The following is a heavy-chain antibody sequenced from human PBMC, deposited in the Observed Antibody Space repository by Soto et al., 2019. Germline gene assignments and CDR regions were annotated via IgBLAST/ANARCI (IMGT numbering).Heavy chain of an antibody. V-gene: IGHV4-4*02. D-gene: IGHD5-18*01. CDR2: SHHSGHT. CDR3: ATRDTGRVY. Sequence: QVQLQESGPGLVKPSGTLSLTCAFSGVSIDSHDWWTWVRQPPGKGLEWIGESHHSGHTNYNSSLESRVTISMNKSRNHFSLQLDSVTVADTAVYYCATRDTGRVYWGQGTLVTVSS. J-gene: IGHJ4*02. CDR1: GVSIDSHDW.